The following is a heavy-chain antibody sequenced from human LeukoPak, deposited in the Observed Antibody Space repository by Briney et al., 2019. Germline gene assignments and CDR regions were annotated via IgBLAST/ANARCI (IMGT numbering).Heavy chain of an antibody. J-gene: IGHJ6*02. D-gene: IGHD6-19*01. CDR3: ASEVAGPHCYYYYGMDV. Sequence: GASVKVSCKASGGTFSSYAISWVRQAPGQGLEWMGGIIPIFGTANYAQKFQGRVTITADESTSTAYMELSSLRSEDTAVYYCASEVAGPHCYYYYGMDVWGQGTTVTVSS. CDR2: IIPIFGTA. CDR1: GGTFSSYA. V-gene: IGHV1-69*13.